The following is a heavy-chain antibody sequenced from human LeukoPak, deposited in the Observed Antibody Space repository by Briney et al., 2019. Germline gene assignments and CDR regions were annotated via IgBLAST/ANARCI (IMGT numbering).Heavy chain of an antibody. CDR1: GVSISSYY. V-gene: IGHV4-59*10. J-gene: IGHJ2*01. CDR3: ARVAQKLERIAVAGTSEWRANWYFDL. CDR2: ISTSGST. D-gene: IGHD6-19*01. Sequence: SETLSLTCAVSGVSISSYYWSWIRQPAGKGLESIGHISTSGSTNYNPSPKSRVTMSVDTSKNQFSLKLSSVTAAETAVYYCARVAQKLERIAVAGTSEWRANWYFDLWGRGTLVTVSS.